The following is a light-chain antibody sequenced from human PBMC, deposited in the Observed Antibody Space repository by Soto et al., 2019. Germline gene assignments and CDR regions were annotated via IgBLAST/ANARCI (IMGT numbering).Light chain of an antibody. CDR3: GSYASSSTLYV. CDR2: DVS. CDR1: SSDVGGYNY. Sequence: LTQPASVSGSPGQSITMSCAGTSSDVGGYNYVSWYQQHSGKAPKLMIYDVSNRPSGVSNRFSGSKSDNTASLTISGLQAEDEADYYCGSYASSSTLYVFGTGTKVTVL. V-gene: IGLV2-14*01. J-gene: IGLJ1*01.